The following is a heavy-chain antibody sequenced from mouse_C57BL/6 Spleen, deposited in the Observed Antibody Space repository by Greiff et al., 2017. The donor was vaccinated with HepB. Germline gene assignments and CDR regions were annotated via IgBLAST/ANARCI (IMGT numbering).Heavy chain of an antibody. CDR3: ARWGDWWDFDV. CDR2: IDPSDSYT. J-gene: IGHJ1*03. CDR1: GYTFTSYW. Sequence: QVQLKQPGAELVKPGASVKLSCKASGYTFTSYWMQWVKQRPGQGLEWIGEIDPSDSYTNYNQKFKGKATLTVDTTSSTANMQLSSRTSEESAVDYCARWGDWWDFDVWGTGTTVTVSS. D-gene: IGHD3-3*01. V-gene: IGHV1-50*01.